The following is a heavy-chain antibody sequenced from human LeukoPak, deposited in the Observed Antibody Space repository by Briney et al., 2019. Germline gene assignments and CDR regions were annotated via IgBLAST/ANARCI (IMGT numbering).Heavy chain of an antibody. V-gene: IGHV5-51*01. Sequence: GEPLNISCQGPGYSFTSYWIGWVRQLPGKGLEWRRIIYPGDSDTRYSPSFQGQVTISADKSISTAYLQWSSLKASDTAMYYCARRDCSSTSCPLDYWGQGTLVTVSS. CDR1: GYSFTSYW. D-gene: IGHD2-2*01. J-gene: IGHJ4*02. CDR3: ARRDCSSTSCPLDY. CDR2: IYPGDSDT.